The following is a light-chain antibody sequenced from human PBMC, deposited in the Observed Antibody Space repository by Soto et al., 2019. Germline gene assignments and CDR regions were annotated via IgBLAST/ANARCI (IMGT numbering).Light chain of an antibody. Sequence: DIVMTQSPDFLAVSLGERATINCKSSQSVLFSSNNKNYLAWYQQKPGQSPKVLIYWASTRESGVPDRFSGSGSGTDFTLTISSLQAEDVAVYFCQQYYTKPQTFGQGTKVEI. CDR1: QSVLFSSNNKNY. CDR3: QQYYTKPQT. J-gene: IGKJ1*01. V-gene: IGKV4-1*01. CDR2: WAS.